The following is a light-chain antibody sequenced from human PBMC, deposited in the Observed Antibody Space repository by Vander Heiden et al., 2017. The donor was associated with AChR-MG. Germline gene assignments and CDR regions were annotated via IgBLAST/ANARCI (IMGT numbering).Light chain of an antibody. J-gene: IGKJ1*01. V-gene: IGKV1-12*01. CDR3: QQANSFPRT. CDR2: AAS. CDR1: QDISSW. Sequence: DITMTQSASSVSASVGDRVTITCRPSQDISSWLAWYQQKPGKPPKLLIYAASSLQSGVPSRFSGSGSGTDFTLTISSLQPEDFATYYCQQANSFPRTFGQGTKVEIK.